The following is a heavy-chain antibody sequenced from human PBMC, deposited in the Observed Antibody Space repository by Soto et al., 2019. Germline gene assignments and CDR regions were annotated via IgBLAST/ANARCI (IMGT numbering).Heavy chain of an antibody. D-gene: IGHD2-15*01. CDR2: IYNGGSST. J-gene: IGHJ5*02. CDR1: GASVSTETYY. V-gene: IGHV4-31*03. Sequence: QVQLQESGPRLVKPSQTLSLACTVSGASVSTETYYWNWIRQHPGKGLEWIGHIYNGGSSTYYNPSLESRVTIFLDTSKNQFSLRLNSATAADTAVYFCASGGTWGQGTLVTVSS. CDR3: ASGGT.